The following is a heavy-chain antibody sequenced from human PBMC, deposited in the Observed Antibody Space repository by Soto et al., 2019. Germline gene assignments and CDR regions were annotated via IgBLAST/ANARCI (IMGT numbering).Heavy chain of an antibody. D-gene: IGHD6-13*01. J-gene: IGHJ3*02. CDR1: EFTFSSYA. CDR2: ISGSGTST. Sequence: GGSLRLSCATSEFTFSSYAMSWVRQAPGKGLECVSAISGSGTSTYYADSVKGRFTISRDNSKNTLYLQMNSLRAEDTAVYYCAKSSSSWYCDAFEIWGQETMVTASS. CDR3: AKSSSSWYCDAFEI. V-gene: IGHV3-23*01.